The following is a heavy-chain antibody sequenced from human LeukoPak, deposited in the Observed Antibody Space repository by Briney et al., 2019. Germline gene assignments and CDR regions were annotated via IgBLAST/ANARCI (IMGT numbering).Heavy chain of an antibody. V-gene: IGHV3-30*02. J-gene: IGHJ4*02. Sequence: GGSLRLSCAASGFTFNIYAMHWVRQAPGKGLEWVAFIRYDGSDKYYADSVKGRFTISRDNSKNTLYLQMNSLRADDTAVYYCAKERDSNSWSDYWGQGTLVTVSS. CDR2: IRYDGSDK. CDR3: AKERDSNSWSDY. CDR1: GFTFNIYA. D-gene: IGHD6-13*01.